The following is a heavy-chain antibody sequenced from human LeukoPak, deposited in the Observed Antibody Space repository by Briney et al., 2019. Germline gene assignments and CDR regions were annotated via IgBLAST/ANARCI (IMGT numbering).Heavy chain of an antibody. CDR2: MYYSGST. D-gene: IGHD3-22*01. Sequence: TLSLTCTVSGGSISSGDYYWSWIRQPPGKGLEWIAYMYYSGSTCYNPSLKSRVTMSADTSKNQLSLKLSSVTAADTAVYYCARPYYYDSRIDPWGQGTLVTVSS. CDR1: GGSISSGDYY. CDR3: ARPYYYDSRIDP. J-gene: IGHJ5*02. V-gene: IGHV4-30-4*01.